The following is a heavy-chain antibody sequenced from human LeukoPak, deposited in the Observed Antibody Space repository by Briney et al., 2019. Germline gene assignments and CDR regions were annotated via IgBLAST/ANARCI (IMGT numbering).Heavy chain of an antibody. J-gene: IGHJ4*02. CDR3: ARDRSFGDSSGPRGFDY. Sequence: SVKVSCRASGGTFSSYAISWVRQAPGQGLEWMGRIIPIFGTANYAQKFQGRVTITTDESTSTAYMELSSLRSEDTAVYYCARDRSFGDSSGPRGFDYWGQGTLVTVSS. V-gene: IGHV1-69*05. D-gene: IGHD6-19*01. CDR2: IIPIFGTA. CDR1: GGTFSSYA.